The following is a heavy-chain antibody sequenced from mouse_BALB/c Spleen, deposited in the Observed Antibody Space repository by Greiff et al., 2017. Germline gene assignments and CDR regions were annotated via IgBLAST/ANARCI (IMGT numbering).Heavy chain of an antibody. CDR1: GYTFTSYV. Sequence: VQLQQSGPELVKPGASVKMSCKASGYTFTSYVMHWVKQKPGQGLERIGYINPYNDGTKYNEKFKGKATLTSDKSSSTAYMELSSLTSEDSAVYYCARCRSTVVFDYWGQGTTLTVSS. CDR3: ARCRSTVVFDY. D-gene: IGHD1-1*01. J-gene: IGHJ2*01. CDR2: INPYNDGT. V-gene: IGHV1-14*01.